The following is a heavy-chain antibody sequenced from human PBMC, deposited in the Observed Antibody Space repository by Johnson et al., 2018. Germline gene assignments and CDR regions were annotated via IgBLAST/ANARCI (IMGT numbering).Heavy chain of an antibody. V-gene: IGHV4-59*01. CDR2: IYYSGST. Sequence: QVQLQESGPGLVKPSETLSLTCTVSCGSISSYYWSWIRQPPGKGLEWIGYIYYSGSTKYNPSLNSRVIISVDTSKNQFSLKLSSVTAADPAVYYCASREAFTKGAFDIWGQGAMVTVSS. J-gene: IGHJ3*02. D-gene: IGHD2-8*01. CDR3: ASREAFTKGAFDI. CDR1: CGSISSYY.